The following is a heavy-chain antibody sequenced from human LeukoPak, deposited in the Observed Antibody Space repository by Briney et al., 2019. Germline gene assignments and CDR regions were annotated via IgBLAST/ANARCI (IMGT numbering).Heavy chain of an antibody. J-gene: IGHJ4*02. V-gene: IGHV3-23*01. CDR2: ITNSGGDT. Sequence: QPGGSLRLSCAASGFTFSSYAMSWVRQAPGKGLDWVSAITNSGGDTYHADSVKGRFTISRDNSKNTLYLQMNSLRVEDTAVYYCVKGSRSSRPYYFDYWGQGTLVTVSS. CDR1: GFTFSSYA. D-gene: IGHD6-6*01. CDR3: VKGSRSSRPYYFDY.